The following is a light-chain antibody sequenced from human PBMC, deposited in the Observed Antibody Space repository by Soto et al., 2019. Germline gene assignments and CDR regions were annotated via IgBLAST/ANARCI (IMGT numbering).Light chain of an antibody. CDR1: QDIRKF. J-gene: IGKJ3*01. CDR2: AAS. CDR3: HKYCSVPV. V-gene: IGKV1-27*01. Sequence: DIQMTQSPTSLSASVGDRVTITCRASQDIRKFVAWYQQKPGKAPKLLIYAASTLQSGVPSRFSGNGSGTDFTLAINSLQPEAVATYYCHKYCSVPVFGPGTKVEIK.